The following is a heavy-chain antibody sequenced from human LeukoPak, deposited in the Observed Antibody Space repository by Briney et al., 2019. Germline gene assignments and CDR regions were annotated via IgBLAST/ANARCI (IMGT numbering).Heavy chain of an antibody. J-gene: IGHJ4*02. Sequence: PGGSLRLSCAASGFTFSSYEMNWVRQAPGKGLEWISFISTSDTIYYADSVKGRFTISRDNAKNSLYLQMSSLRAEDTAVYYCARDEYFDYWGREPWSPSPQ. CDR3: ARDEYFDY. V-gene: IGHV3-48*03. CDR2: ISTSDTI. CDR1: GFTFSSYE.